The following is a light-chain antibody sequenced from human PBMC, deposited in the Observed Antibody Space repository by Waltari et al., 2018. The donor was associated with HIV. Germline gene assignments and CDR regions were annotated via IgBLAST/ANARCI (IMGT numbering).Light chain of an antibody. J-gene: IGKJ5*01. V-gene: IGKV3-20*01. CDR2: GAS. CDR1: QIFSSTY. CDR3: QQYGPSLIT. Sequence: ETVLTQSPGTLSLSPGERATISCRASQIFSSTYLAWYQQKPGRAPRLLIYGASSRATGIPDRFSGGGSGTDFTLTIGRLETEDFAVYYCQQYGPSLITFGQGTRLEIK.